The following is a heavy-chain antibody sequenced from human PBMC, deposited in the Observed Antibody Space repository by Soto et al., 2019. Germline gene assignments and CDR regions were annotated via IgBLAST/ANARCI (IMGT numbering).Heavy chain of an antibody. CDR1: GFTFSSYW. CDR3: ARDDVLCDGDRCYGVPLDV. Sequence: GGSLRLSCAASGFTFSSYWMHWVRQAPGKGLVWVSRINSDGSSTSYADSVKGRFTISRDNSKNTLYLQINSLRAEDTAVYYCARDDVLCDGDRCYGVPLDVWGKGTTVTVSS. V-gene: IGHV3-74*01. J-gene: IGHJ6*04. D-gene: IGHD2-21*01. CDR2: INSDGSST.